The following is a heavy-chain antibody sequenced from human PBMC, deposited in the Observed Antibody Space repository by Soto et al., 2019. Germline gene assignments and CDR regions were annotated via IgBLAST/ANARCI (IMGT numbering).Heavy chain of an antibody. CDR2: ISSGSSTI. CDR1: GFSFSNYD. CDR3: ARVNKGEGAAATNWGFDP. J-gene: IGHJ5*02. D-gene: IGHD6-13*01. V-gene: IGHV3-48*02. Sequence: LRLSCTASGFSFSNYDMNWVRQSPGKGLEWISYISSGSSTIQYADSVKGRFTISRDNAKNSLFLQMDSLRDEDTAMYYCARVNKGEGAAATNWGFDPWGQGALVTVSS.